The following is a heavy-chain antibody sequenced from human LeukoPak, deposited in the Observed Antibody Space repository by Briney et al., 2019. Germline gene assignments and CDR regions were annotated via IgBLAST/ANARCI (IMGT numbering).Heavy chain of an antibody. CDR2: IYYSGST. Sequence: SETLSLTCTVSGGSISSSSYYWGWIRQPPGKGLEWIGSIYYSGSTYYNPSLKSRVTISVDTSKNQFSLKLSSVTAADTAVYYCARGDGSGSYYNGNYWYFDLWGRGTLVTVSS. D-gene: IGHD3-10*01. V-gene: IGHV4-39*07. CDR1: GGSISSSSYY. CDR3: ARGDGSGSYYNGNYWYFDL. J-gene: IGHJ2*01.